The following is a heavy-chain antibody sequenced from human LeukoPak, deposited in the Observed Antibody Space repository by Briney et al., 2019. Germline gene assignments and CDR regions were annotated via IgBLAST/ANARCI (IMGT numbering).Heavy chain of an antibody. CDR2: IYYSGST. CDR1: GGSISSGGYY. CDR3: AREATYCGGDCYYGGFDY. V-gene: IGHV4-31*03. Sequence: SETLSLTCTVSGGSISSGGYYWSWIRQHPGKGLEWIGYIYYSGSTYYNPSLKSRVTISVDTSKNQFSLKLSSVTAADTAVYYCAREATYCGGDCYYGGFDYWGQGTLVTVSS. D-gene: IGHD2-21*02. J-gene: IGHJ4*02.